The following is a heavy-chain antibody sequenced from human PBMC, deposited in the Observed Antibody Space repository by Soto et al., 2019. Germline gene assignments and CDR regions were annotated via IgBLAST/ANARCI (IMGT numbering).Heavy chain of an antibody. J-gene: IGHJ4*02. CDR3: AKANVVVTAIRGYFDY. V-gene: IGHV3-23*01. D-gene: IGHD2-21*02. CDR2: ISGSGGST. Sequence: GGSLRLSCAASGFTFSSYAMSWVRQAPGKGLEWVSAISGSGGSTYYADSVKGRFTISRDNSKNTLYLQMNSLRAEDTAVYYCAKANVVVTAIRGYFDYWGQGTLVTVSS. CDR1: GFTFSSYA.